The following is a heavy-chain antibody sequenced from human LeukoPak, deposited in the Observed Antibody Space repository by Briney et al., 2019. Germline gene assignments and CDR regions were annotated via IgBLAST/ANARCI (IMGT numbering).Heavy chain of an antibody. J-gene: IGHJ4*02. D-gene: IGHD3-22*01. Sequence: SETLSLTCTVSGGSISSYYWSWIRQPPGKGLEWIGYTNYSGSTNYNPSLKSRVTISVDTSKNQFSLKLSSVTAADTAVYYCARVHYYDSSGYYASAFDYWGQGTLVTVSS. V-gene: IGHV4-59*01. CDR1: GGSISSYY. CDR2: TNYSGST. CDR3: ARVHYYDSSGYYASAFDY.